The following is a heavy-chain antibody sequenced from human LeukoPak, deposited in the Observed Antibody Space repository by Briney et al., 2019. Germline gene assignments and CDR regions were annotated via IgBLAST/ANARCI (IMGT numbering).Heavy chain of an antibody. CDR1: GFTFNSYA. J-gene: IGHJ4*02. CDR2: INVAGDRT. Sequence: GGSLRLSCTASGFTFNSYAMSWVRQAPGKGLEWVSGINVAGDRTYYADSVKGRFTISRDNSKNTLYLQMNSLRAEDTAVYYCAKFSDGSGSYYPLPFDYWGQGTLVTVSS. D-gene: IGHD3-10*01. CDR3: AKFSDGSGSYYPLPFDY. V-gene: IGHV3-23*01.